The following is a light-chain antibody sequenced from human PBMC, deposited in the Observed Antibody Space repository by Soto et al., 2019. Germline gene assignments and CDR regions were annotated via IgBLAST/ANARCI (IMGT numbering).Light chain of an antibody. V-gene: IGKV3-20*01. CDR2: GAS. CDR3: QQYGSSPPT. J-gene: IGKJ1*01. CDR1: QSISRY. Sequence: EIVLTQSPGTLSLSPGERTTLSCRASQSISRYLAWYQQKPGQGPRLLIYGASSRATGTPDRFSGSGSGTDFTLTINRLEPEDFALYYCQQYGSSPPTFGQGTKVDIK.